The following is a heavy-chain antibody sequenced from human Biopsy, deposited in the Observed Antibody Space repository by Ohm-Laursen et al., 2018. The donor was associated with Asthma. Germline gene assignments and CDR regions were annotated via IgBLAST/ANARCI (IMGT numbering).Heavy chain of an antibody. CDR2: IHHSGTS. CDR1: SGSGGYMRSGNYY. Sequence: SETLSLTCCVSSGSGGYMRSGNYYWGWIRQPPGKGLEWIGYIHHSGTSYFNPSLKSRVSFSRDTSKNQFSLRLSSVTAADTAMYYCARIPRRSGSYFVDYWGQGTLVTVSS. V-gene: IGHV4-31*02. J-gene: IGHJ4*02. D-gene: IGHD3-22*01. CDR3: ARIPRRSGSYFVDY.